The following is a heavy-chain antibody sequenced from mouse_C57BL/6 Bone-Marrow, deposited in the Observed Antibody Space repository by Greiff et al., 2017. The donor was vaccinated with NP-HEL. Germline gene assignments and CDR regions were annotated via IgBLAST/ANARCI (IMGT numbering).Heavy chain of an antibody. CDR1: GYTFTDYN. V-gene: IGHV1-18*01. CDR3: ARRGSYDYDY. Sequence: EVKLVESGPELVKPGASVKIPCKASGYTFTDYNMDWVKQSHGKSLEWIGDINPNNGGTIYNQKFKGKATLTVDKSSSTAYMELRSLTSEDTAVYYCARRGSYDYDYWGQGTTLTVSS. J-gene: IGHJ2*01. D-gene: IGHD2-4*01. CDR2: INPNNGGT.